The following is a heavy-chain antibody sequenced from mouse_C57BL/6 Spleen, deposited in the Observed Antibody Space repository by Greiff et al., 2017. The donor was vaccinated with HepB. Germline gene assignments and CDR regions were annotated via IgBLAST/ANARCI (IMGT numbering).Heavy chain of an antibody. V-gene: IGHV1-76*01. CDR1: GYTFTDYY. D-gene: IGHD2-1*01. J-gene: IGHJ4*01. CDR3: ARGGYYGNHYYAMDY. Sequence: VQLQQSGAELVRPGASVKLSCKASGYTFTDYYINWVKQRPGQGLEWIARIYPGSGNTYYNEKFKGKATLTAEKSSSTAYMQLSSLTSEDSAVYFCARGGYYGNHYYAMDYWGQGTSVTVSS. CDR2: IYPGSGNT.